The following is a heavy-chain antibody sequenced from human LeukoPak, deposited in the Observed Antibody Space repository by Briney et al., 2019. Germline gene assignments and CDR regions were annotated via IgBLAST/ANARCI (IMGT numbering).Heavy chain of an antibody. D-gene: IGHD5-18*01. CDR1: GFTFSNYG. J-gene: IGHJ4*02. Sequence: GGSLRLSCAASGFTFSNYGMHWGRQAPGRGLEWVAFTRFDGSIKYYADSVKGRFTISRDNSKNTLYLQMSSLRAEDTAVFYCAKDSIQGDTALDYWGQGTPVTVSS. V-gene: IGHV3-30*02. CDR2: TRFDGSIK. CDR3: AKDSIQGDTALDY.